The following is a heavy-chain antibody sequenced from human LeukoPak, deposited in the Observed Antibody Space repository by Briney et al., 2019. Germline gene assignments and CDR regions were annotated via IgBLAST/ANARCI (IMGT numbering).Heavy chain of an antibody. V-gene: IGHV4-39*01. Sequence: PSETLSLTCTVSGGSISSSSYYWGWIRQPPGKGLEWIGSIYYSGSTYYNPSLKSRVTISVDTSKNQFSLKLSSVTAADTAVYYCARHAFGYCSSTSCDRFDYWGQGTLVTVSS. CDR3: ARHAFGYCSSTSCDRFDY. D-gene: IGHD2-2*01. CDR1: GGSISSSSYY. J-gene: IGHJ4*02. CDR2: IYYSGST.